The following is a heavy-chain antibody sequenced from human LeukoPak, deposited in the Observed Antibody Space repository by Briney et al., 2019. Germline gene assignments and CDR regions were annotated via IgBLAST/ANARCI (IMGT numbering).Heavy chain of an antibody. Sequence: PSETLSLTCTVSGGSISSYYWSCIRQPAGKGLEWIGRIYTSGSTNYNPSLKSRVTMSVDTSKNRFSLKLSSVTAADTAVYYCARDGYCSSTSCYPFDYWGQGTLVTVSS. CDR1: GGSISSYY. CDR2: IYTSGST. D-gene: IGHD2-2*03. J-gene: IGHJ4*02. CDR3: ARDGYCSSTSCYPFDY. V-gene: IGHV4-4*07.